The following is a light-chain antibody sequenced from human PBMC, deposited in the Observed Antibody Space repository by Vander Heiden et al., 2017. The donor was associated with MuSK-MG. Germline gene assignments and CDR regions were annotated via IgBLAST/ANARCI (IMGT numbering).Light chain of an antibody. CDR1: QGSSSY. CDR2: AAS. V-gene: IGKV1-8*01. CDR3: QQYYRYSRT. Sequence: AIRMTQSPSSFSASTGDRVTITRRPSQGSSSYLAWYQQKPGKAPKLLIYAASTLQSGVSSRFSGSGSGTDFTLTISCLQSEDFATYYCQQYYRYSRTFGGGTKVEIK. J-gene: IGKJ4*02.